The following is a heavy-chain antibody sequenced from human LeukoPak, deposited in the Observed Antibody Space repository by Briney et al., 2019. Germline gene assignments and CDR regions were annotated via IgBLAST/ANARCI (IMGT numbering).Heavy chain of an antibody. CDR1: GYTFTSYD. CDR3: ARGSRVSGVRGVTFDY. CDR2: MNPYSGNT. J-gene: IGHJ4*02. Sequence: ASVKVSCKASGYTFTSYDINWVRQATGQGLEWMGWMNPYSGNTGYAQKFQGRVTMTRNTSTTTAYMELSSLRCEDTAVYYCARGSRVSGVRGVTFDYWGQGSLVTLSS. V-gene: IGHV1-8*01. D-gene: IGHD3-10*01.